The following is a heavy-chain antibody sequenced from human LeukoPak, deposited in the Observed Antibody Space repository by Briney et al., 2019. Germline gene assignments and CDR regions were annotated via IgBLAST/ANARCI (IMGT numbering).Heavy chain of an antibody. CDR2: IYYSGST. V-gene: IGHV4-59*11. Sequence: SETLSLTCTVSGGSISSHYWSWIRQPPGKGLEWIGYIYYSGSTNYNPSLKSRVTISVDTSKNQFSLKLSSVTAADTAVYYCARGRYGADGMDVWGQGTTVTVSS. CDR1: GGSISSHY. D-gene: IGHD4-17*01. J-gene: IGHJ6*02. CDR3: ARGRYGADGMDV.